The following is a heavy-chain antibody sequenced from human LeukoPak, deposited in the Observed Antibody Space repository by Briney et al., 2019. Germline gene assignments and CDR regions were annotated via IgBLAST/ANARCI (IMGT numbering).Heavy chain of an antibody. CDR3: AKDRGRWGLTPIYYFDF. CDR1: GFTFSDSA. CDR2: ISDNGGGT. V-gene: IGHV3-64*01. J-gene: IGHJ4*02. Sequence: GGSLRLFCAASGFTFSDSAMHWVRQAPGKGLEYVASISDNGGGTYYANSVKDRFTVSRDNSKNTLYLQMDSLRPEDTAVYYCAKDRGRWGLTPIYYFDFWGQGTLVSVSS. D-gene: IGHD3-10*01.